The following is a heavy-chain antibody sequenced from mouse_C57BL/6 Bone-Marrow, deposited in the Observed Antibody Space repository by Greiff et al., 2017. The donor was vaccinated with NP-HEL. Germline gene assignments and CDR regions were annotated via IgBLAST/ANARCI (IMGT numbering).Heavy chain of an antibody. CDR1: GYTFTSYW. D-gene: IGHD1-1*01. CDR2: IDPSDSYT. J-gene: IGHJ2*01. Sequence: VQLQQPGAELVMPGASVKLSCKASGYTFTSYWMHWVKQRPGQGLEWIGEIDPSDSYTNYNQKFKGKSTLTVDKSSSTAYMQLSSLTSEDSAVYYCARYGSQYPYYFDYWGQGTTLTVSS. V-gene: IGHV1-69*01. CDR3: ARYGSQYPYYFDY.